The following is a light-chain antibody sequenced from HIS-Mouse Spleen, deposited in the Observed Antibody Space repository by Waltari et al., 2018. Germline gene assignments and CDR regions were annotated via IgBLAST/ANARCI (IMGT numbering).Light chain of an antibody. CDR1: SLSSYY. Sequence: SSELTQDPAVSVALGQTVRITCQGDSLSSYYASWYQQKPGQAPVLVIYGKNNRPSGIPDRCSGSSAGNTASLTITGAQAEDEADYYCNSRDSSGNHVVFGGGTKLTVL. V-gene: IGLV3-19*01. CDR3: NSRDSSGNHVV. J-gene: IGLJ2*01. CDR2: GKN.